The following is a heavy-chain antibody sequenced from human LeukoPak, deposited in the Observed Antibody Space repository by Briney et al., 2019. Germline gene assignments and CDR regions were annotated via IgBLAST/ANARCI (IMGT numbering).Heavy chain of an antibody. CDR1: GFSFSDYA. CDR2: FSESFSGSGGKT. J-gene: IGHJ3*02. CDR3: AKGKINHEGAFDI. V-gene: IGHV3-23*01. Sequence: GGSLKLSCAASGFSFSDYAMSWVRQAPGKGLEWVSGFSESFSGSGGKTHFADSVKGRFTISRDNSKKMLYLQMNSLRGDDTAVYFCAKGKINHEGAFDIWGQGTLVTVSS.